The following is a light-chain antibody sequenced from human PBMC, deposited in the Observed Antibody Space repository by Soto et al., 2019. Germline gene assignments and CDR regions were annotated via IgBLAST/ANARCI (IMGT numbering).Light chain of an antibody. CDR2: WAS. V-gene: IGKV4-1*01. J-gene: IGKJ2*01. CDR1: QRVLYSSNNKTY. Sequence: DIVMTQSPDSLAVSLGERATINCKSSQRVLYSSNNKTYLAWYRQKPGQPPKLIIYWASIRESGVPDRLSGQRSVTDCTLTISSLQAEDVAGYCCQQYYSTPPFTFGQGTKLQIK. CDR3: QQYYSTPPFT.